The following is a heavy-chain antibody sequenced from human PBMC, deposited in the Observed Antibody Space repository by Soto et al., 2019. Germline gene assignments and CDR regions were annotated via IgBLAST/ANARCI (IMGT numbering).Heavy chain of an antibody. V-gene: IGHV3-30-3*01. CDR3: GRCTSTSCHLGSDY. J-gene: IGHJ4*02. Sequence: QVLLVDSGGGVVQPGRSLRLSCAASGFTFSSYAMNWVRQAPGKGLEWVALISHDGINKYYADSVRGRFTISRDSSTNTLYRQMNSLRAADTAVYYCGRCTSTSCHLGSDYWGQGTLVTVSS. D-gene: IGHD2-2*01. CDR1: GFTFSSYA. CDR2: ISHDGINK.